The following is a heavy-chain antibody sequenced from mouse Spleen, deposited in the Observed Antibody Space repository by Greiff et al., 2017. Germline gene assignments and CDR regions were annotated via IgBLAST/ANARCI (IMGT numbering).Heavy chain of an antibody. V-gene: IGHV5-17*01. Sequence: EVHLVESGGGLVKPGGSLKLSCAASGFTFSDYGMHWVRQAPEKGLEWVAYISSGSSTIYYADTVKGRFTISRDNAKNTLFLQMTSLRSEDTAMYYCATGTGWFAYWGQGTLVTVSA. CDR2: ISSGSSTI. J-gene: IGHJ3*01. CDR3: ATGTGWFAY. D-gene: IGHD4-1*01. CDR1: GFTFSDYG.